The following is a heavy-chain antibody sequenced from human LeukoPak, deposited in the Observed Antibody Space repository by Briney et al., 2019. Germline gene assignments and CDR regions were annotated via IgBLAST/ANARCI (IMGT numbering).Heavy chain of an antibody. CDR3: ARALSGTYGLFQH. V-gene: IGHV4-59*01. J-gene: IGHJ1*01. CDR1: GGSISNYY. Sequence: SETLSLTCTVSGGSISNYYWSWIRQPPGKGLEWIGYIYYSGSTYYNPSLRSRVTISVDTSKNQFSLNLNSVTVADTAVYYCARALSGTYGLFQHWGQGTLVTVSS. D-gene: IGHD1-26*01. CDR2: IYYSGST.